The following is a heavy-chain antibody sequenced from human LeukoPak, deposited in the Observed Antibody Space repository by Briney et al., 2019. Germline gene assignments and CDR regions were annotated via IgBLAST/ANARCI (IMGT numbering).Heavy chain of an antibody. V-gene: IGHV4-39*01. CDR3: ARLISMVGANDY. CDR2: IYYSGST. CDR1: GGSISSSSYY. Sequence: SETLSLTCTVSGGSISSSSYYWGWIRQPPGKGLEWIGSIYYSGSTYYNPSLKSRFTISVDTSKNQFSLKLSSVTAADTAVYYCARLISMVGANDYWGQGTLVTVSS. D-gene: IGHD1-26*01. J-gene: IGHJ4*02.